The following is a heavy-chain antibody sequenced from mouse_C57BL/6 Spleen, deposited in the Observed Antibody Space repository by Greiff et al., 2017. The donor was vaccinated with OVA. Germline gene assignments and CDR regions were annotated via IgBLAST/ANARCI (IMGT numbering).Heavy chain of an antibody. CDR2: IRSKSNNYAT. Sequence: EVKLMESGGGLVQPKGSLKLSCAASGFSFNTYAMNWVRQAPGKGLEWVARIRSKSNNYATYYADSVKDRFTISRDDSESMLYLQMNNLKTEDTAMYYCVVDGYSPYCFDYWGQGTTLTVSS. CDR1: GFSFNTYA. V-gene: IGHV10-1*01. CDR3: VVDGYSPYCFDY. D-gene: IGHD2-3*01. J-gene: IGHJ2*01.